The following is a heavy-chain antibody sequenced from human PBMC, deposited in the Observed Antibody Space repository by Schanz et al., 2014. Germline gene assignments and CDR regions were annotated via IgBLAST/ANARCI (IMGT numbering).Heavy chain of an antibody. Sequence: QVQLVQSAPEVKKPGASVRLSCKASGYTFTSYYMHWVRQAPGQGLEWMGIINPSGGSTSYAQKFQGRVTMTRDTSTSTVYMELSSLRSEDTVVYYCARDGEAAAGCDYWGQGTLVTVSS. D-gene: IGHD6-13*01. CDR1: GYTFTSYY. V-gene: IGHV1-46*03. CDR2: INPSGGST. J-gene: IGHJ4*02. CDR3: ARDGEAAAGCDY.